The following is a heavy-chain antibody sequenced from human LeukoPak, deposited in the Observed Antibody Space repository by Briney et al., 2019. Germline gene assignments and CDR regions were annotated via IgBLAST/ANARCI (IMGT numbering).Heavy chain of an antibody. D-gene: IGHD1-26*01. CDR1: GFTFSNHA. V-gene: IGHV3-13*01. Sequence: PGGSLRLSCATSGFTFSNHAMHWVRQASGKGLEWVSAIGTAGDTFYPGSVKGRFTISREDAKNPLSLQMNSLRAEDTAVYYCVRQQTPHGNFDYWGQGTLVTVSS. J-gene: IGHJ4*02. CDR3: VRQQTPHGNFDY. CDR2: IGTAGDT.